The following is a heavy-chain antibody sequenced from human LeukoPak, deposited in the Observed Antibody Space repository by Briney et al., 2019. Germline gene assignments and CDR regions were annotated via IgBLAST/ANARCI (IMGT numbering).Heavy chain of an antibody. Sequence: SVKVSCKASGYTFTSYGISWVRQAPGQGLEWMGRIIPILGIANYAQKFQGRVTITADKSTSTAYMELSSLRSEDTAVYYCARDRSVAVAVSPFDYWGQGTLVTVSS. D-gene: IGHD6-19*01. J-gene: IGHJ4*02. CDR3: ARDRSVAVAVSPFDY. CDR2: IIPILGIA. CDR1: GYTFTSYG. V-gene: IGHV1-69*04.